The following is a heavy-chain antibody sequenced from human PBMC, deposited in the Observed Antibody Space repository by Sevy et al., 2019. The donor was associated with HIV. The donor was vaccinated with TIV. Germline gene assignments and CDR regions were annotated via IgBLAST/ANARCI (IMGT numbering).Heavy chain of an antibody. Sequence: ASVKVSCKVSGYTLTDLSMHWVRQAPGKGLEWMGAFDPEDGETIYAQRFQGRVTMTEDTSTDTAYMQLSSLRSEDTAVYYCATATAPYDSSGYYSDYWGKGTLVTV. J-gene: IGHJ4*02. V-gene: IGHV1-24*01. D-gene: IGHD3-22*01. CDR1: GYTLTDLS. CDR3: ATATAPYDSSGYYSDY. CDR2: FDPEDGET.